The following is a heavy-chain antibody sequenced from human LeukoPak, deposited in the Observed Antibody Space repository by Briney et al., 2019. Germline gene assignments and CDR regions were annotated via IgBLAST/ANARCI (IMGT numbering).Heavy chain of an antibody. CDR3: AKYRGFGDSYDS. CDR1: RFTFSSYA. Sequence: GGSLRLSGAASRFTFSSYAMSWVRQAPGMRLEWVSTIGGSGGGIYYADSVKGRFTISRDNSQSTLYLQMNSLRAEDTAVYYCAKYRGFGDSYDSWGQGTLVTVSS. V-gene: IGHV3-23*01. D-gene: IGHD3-10*01. CDR2: IGGSGGGI. J-gene: IGHJ4*02.